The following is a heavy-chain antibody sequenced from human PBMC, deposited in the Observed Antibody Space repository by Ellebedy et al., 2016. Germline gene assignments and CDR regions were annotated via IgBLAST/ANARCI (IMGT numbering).Heavy chain of an antibody. Sequence: GGSLRLSCAASGFTFSNYAMSWVRQAPGKGLEWVSTISSSGGSTFYADSVKGRFTISRDNSKNTLYVQMNSLRAEDTAVYYCATYQQMGKNEVSNWGQGTLVTVSS. CDR1: GFTFSNYA. CDR2: ISSSGGST. D-gene: IGHD2-2*01. V-gene: IGHV3-23*01. J-gene: IGHJ4*02. CDR3: ATYQQMGKNEVSN.